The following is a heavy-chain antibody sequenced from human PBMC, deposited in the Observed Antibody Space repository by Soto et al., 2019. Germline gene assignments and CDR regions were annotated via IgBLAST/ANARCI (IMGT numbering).Heavy chain of an antibody. V-gene: IGHV1-69*13. Sequence: SVKVSCKASGGTFNSYDINWVRQAPGQGLEWMGGIIPIVETPKYAQKFQGRVTITADESTNTVYMELSSLRSEDTAMYYCARLSRPNYYDTSGFFKDNWFDPWGQGTLVTVS. D-gene: IGHD3-22*01. J-gene: IGHJ5*02. CDR3: ARLSRPNYYDTSGFFKDNWFDP. CDR2: IIPIVETP. CDR1: GGTFNSYD.